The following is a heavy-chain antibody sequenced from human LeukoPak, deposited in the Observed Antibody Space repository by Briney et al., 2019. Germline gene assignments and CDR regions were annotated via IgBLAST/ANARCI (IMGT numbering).Heavy chain of an antibody. CDR3: AKDLSGDFDY. Sequence: GGSLRLSCAASGFTFDDYAMHWVRQAPGKGLEWVSGISWNSGSIGYADSAKGRFTISRDNAKNSLYLQMNSLRAEDTALYYCAKDLSGDFDYWGQGTLVTVSS. J-gene: IGHJ4*02. CDR1: GFTFDDYA. D-gene: IGHD3-3*01. V-gene: IGHV3-9*01. CDR2: ISWNSGSI.